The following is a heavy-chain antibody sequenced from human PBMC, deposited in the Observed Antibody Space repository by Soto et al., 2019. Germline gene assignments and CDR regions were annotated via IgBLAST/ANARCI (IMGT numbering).Heavy chain of an antibody. CDR1: GFTFRNYW. D-gene: IGHD4-17*01. V-gene: IGHV3-7*01. CDR3: ARHGARDADY. CDR2: IKHDGSEK. J-gene: IGHJ4*02. Sequence: EVQLVESGGGLVQPGGSLRVSCAASGFTFRNYWMAWVRQAPGKGLEWVANIKHDGSEKYYVDSVKGRFTISRDNAKNSLYLQMGSLTVEDTALYYCARHGARDADYWGQGTLVTVSS.